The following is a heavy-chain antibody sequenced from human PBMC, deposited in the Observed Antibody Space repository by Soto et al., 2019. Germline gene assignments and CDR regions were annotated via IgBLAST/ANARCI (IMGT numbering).Heavy chain of an antibody. V-gene: IGHV3-23*01. D-gene: IGHD3-10*01. CDR3: AKNMVRGVHGY. CDR1: GFTFSSYA. Sequence: EVKLLESGGGLVQPGGSLRLSCAASGFTFSSYAMSWVRQAPGKGLEWVSAISGSGGSTYYADSVKGRFTISRDNSKNTLYLQMNSLRAEDTSVYYCAKNMVRGVHGYWGQGTLVTVSS. CDR2: ISGSGGST. J-gene: IGHJ4*02.